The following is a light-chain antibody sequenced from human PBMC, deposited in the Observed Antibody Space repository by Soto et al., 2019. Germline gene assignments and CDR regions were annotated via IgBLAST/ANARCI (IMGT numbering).Light chain of an antibody. J-gene: IGKJ1*01. Sequence: EIVLTQSPATLSSFPGDRVTLSCRASQYINTRLAWYQHRPGQAPSLLIYGASTRATGIPDRFSGSGSGTDFTLTISSLQSEDFAVYYCQQYKNWPRTFGQGTKVDIK. CDR3: QQYKNWPRT. CDR1: QYINTR. CDR2: GAS. V-gene: IGKV3D-15*01.